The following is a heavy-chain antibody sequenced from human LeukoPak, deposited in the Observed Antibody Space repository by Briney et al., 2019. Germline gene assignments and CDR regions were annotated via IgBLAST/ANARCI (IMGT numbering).Heavy chain of an antibody. Sequence: GGSLRLSCAASGFTFSIYSMSWVRQAPGKGLEWVANIKKDGSEKYYVDSVKGRFTISRDNAKNSLHLQMNSLRVEDTAVYYCARDQWYSSSDFWGQGTLVTVSS. V-gene: IGHV3-7*01. CDR1: GFTFSIYS. D-gene: IGHD6-6*01. CDR2: IKKDGSEK. CDR3: ARDQWYSSSDF. J-gene: IGHJ4*02.